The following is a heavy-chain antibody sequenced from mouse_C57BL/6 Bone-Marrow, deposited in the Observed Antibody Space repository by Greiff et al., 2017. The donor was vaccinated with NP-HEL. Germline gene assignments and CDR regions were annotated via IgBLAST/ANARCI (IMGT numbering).Heavy chain of an antibody. CDR2: ISYDGSN. Sequence: EVKLQESGPGLVKPSQSLSLTCSVTGYSITSGYYWNWIRQFPGNKLEWMGYISYDGSNNYNPSLKNRISITRDTSKNQFFLKLNSVTTEDTATYYCAREGNYYGNYVGFAYWGQGTLVTVSA. J-gene: IGHJ3*01. D-gene: IGHD2-1*01. CDR1: GYSITSGYY. CDR3: AREGNYYGNYVGFAY. V-gene: IGHV3-6*01.